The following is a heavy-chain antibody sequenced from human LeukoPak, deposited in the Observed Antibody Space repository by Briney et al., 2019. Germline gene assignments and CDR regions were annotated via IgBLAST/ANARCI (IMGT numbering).Heavy chain of an antibody. CDR2: ISAYNGNT. CDR3: ARGGGYYNIPTLLIA. V-gene: IGHV1-18*01. J-gene: IGHJ5*02. Sequence: ASVKVSCKASGYTFTSYGIGWVRQAPGQGLEWMGWISAYNGNTNYAQKLQGRVTMTTDTSTSTAYMELRSLRSDDTAVYYCARGGGYYNIPTLLIAWGQGTLVTVSS. D-gene: IGHD3-22*01. CDR1: GYTFTSYG.